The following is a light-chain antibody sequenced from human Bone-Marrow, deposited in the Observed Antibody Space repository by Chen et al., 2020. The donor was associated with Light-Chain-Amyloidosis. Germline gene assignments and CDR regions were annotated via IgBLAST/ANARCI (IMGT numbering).Light chain of an antibody. J-gene: IGLJ3*02. Sequence: SYVLTQPSSVSVAPGQTATIACGGHNIGSTSVHWYQQTPGQAPLLVVYDDSDRPSGIPERLSGSNSANTATLTISRVEAGDEADYYCQVWDRSSDRPVFGGGTKLTVL. CDR2: DDS. CDR3: QVWDRSSDRPV. CDR1: NIGSTS. V-gene: IGLV3-21*02.